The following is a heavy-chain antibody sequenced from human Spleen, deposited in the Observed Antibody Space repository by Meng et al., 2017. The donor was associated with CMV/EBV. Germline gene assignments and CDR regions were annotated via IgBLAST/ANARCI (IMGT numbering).Heavy chain of an antibody. D-gene: IGHD7-27*01. Sequence: ASVKVSCKGSGYTFSDSYMHWVRQAPGQGLEWMGWINSKSGGTNYAQKFQGRVTMTRDTSIGTGYMDLSRLRSDDTAVYYCARDNNWGPDYWGQGTLVTVSS. CDR1: GYTFSDSY. CDR2: INSKSGGT. V-gene: IGHV1-2*02. CDR3: ARDNNWGPDY. J-gene: IGHJ4*02.